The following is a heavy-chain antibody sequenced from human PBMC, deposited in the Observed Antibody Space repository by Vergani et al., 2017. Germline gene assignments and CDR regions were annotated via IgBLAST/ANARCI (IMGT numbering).Heavy chain of an antibody. CDR1: GAYVGSGGYY. CDR2: IHTNGVI. J-gene: IGHJ3*02. V-gene: IGHV4-61*02. Sequence: QLQLQESGPGLVKASQTLSLTCSVSGAYVGSGGYYWSWLRQPAGKRLEWIGRIHTNGVIHYNPSLNSRATISVDTSRNQISLKLTSVTATDTAIYFCARGNPYVDFDIWGQGTMITVSS. CDR3: ARGNPYVDFDI. D-gene: IGHD3-16*01.